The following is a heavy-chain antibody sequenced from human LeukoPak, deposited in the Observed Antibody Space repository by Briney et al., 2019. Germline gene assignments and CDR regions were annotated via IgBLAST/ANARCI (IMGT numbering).Heavy chain of an antibody. CDR1: GFTVSSNY. Sequence: GGSLRLSCAASGFTVSSNYMSWVRQAPGKGLEWVSVIYSGGSTYYADSVKGRFTISRDNSKNTVYLQMNSLRAEDTAVYYCAKDSPGIVAEYWGQGTLVTVSS. V-gene: IGHV3-66*02. CDR3: AKDSPGIVAEY. J-gene: IGHJ4*02. D-gene: IGHD6-13*01. CDR2: IYSGGST.